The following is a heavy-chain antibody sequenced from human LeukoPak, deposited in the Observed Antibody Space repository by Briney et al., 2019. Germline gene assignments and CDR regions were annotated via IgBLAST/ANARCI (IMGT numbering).Heavy chain of an antibody. CDR3: ARGRMVRGAPPDY. D-gene: IGHD3-10*01. V-gene: IGHV1-3*01. J-gene: IGHJ4*02. CDR2: INAGNGNT. Sequence: ASVKVSCKASGYTFTSYAMHWVRQAPGQRLEWMGWINAGNGNTKYSQKSQGRVTITRDTSASTAYMELNSLRSEDTAVYYCARGRMVRGAPPDYWGQGTLVTVSS. CDR1: GYTFTSYA.